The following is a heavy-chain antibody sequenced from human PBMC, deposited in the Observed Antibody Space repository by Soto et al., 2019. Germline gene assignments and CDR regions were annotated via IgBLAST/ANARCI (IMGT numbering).Heavy chain of an antibody. J-gene: IGHJ6*02. D-gene: IGHD6-6*01. CDR3: AREGAAPYYYYGMDV. CDR2: IYYSGST. V-gene: IGHV4-31*03. CDR1: GGSISSGGYF. Sequence: SDTRSLTCTVSGGSISSGGYFWSWIRQHPGKGLEWIGFIYYSGSTYYNPSLKSRVTISVDTSKNQFSLKLSSVTAADTAVYYCAREGAAPYYYYGMDVWGQGTTVT.